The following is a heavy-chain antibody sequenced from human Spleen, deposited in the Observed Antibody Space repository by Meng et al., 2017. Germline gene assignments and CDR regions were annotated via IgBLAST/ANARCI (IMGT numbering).Heavy chain of an antibody. J-gene: IGHJ5*02. Sequence: QGPLVQSGAEGKKTGASVKDSCKASGYTFTNYYIQWVRQAPGQGLEWMGIINPSGGGTTYAQRFQGRVTMTRDRSTSTVYMELSSLRSGDTAVYYCAGVVEGRGYSGYDSWGQGTLVTVSS. V-gene: IGHV1-46*01. CDR3: AGVVEGRGYSGYDS. CDR1: GYTFTNYY. CDR2: INPSGGGT. D-gene: IGHD5-12*01.